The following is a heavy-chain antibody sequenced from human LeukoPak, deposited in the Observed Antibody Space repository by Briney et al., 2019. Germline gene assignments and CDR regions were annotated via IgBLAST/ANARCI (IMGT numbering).Heavy chain of an antibody. CDR3: ATAGGSVFGGVGAFDI. V-gene: IGHV1-69*01. CDR1: GGTFSSYA. Sequence: SVKVSCKASGGTFSSYAISWVRQAPGQGLEWMGGIIPIFGTANYAQKFQGRITITADESTSTAYMELSSLRSEDTAVYYCATAGGSVFGGVGAFDIWGQGTMVTVSS. CDR2: IIPIFGTA. D-gene: IGHD2-8*02. J-gene: IGHJ3*02.